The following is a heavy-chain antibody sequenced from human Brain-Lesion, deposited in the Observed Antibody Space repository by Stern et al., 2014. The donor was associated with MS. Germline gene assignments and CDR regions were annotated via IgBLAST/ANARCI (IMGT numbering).Heavy chain of an antibody. CDR3: ARDQRGITIFGVVTDYYYLGMDV. J-gene: IGHJ6*02. D-gene: IGHD3-3*01. V-gene: IGHV1-2*02. CDR2: VNPNTGGT. Sequence: VQLVQSGAEVKKPGASGKVSCKTSGYIFTGYYIHWVRQAPGQGLEWMAWVNPNTGGTTYAQKFQGRVTMIRDTSISTAYVELSSLTSDDTAVYYCARDQRGITIFGVVTDYYYLGMDVWDQGTTVTVSS. CDR1: GYIFTGYY.